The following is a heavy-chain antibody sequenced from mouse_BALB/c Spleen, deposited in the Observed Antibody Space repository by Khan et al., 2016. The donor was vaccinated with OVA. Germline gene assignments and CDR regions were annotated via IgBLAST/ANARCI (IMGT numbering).Heavy chain of an antibody. CDR1: GFTFSNFG. Sequence: EVELVESGGGLVQPGGSRKLSCAASGFTFSNFGMHWVRQAPEKGLEWVAYISSDSSVIYYADTVKGQCNISSDNPKKTLFLQMTSLRSEDTAMYYCSKGELRREYYFDYWGQGTTLTVSS. J-gene: IGHJ2*01. CDR3: SKGELRREYYFDY. CDR2: ISSDSSVI. V-gene: IGHV5-17*02.